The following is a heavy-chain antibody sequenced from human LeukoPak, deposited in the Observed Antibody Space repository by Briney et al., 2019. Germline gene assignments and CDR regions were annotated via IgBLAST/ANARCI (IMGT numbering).Heavy chain of an antibody. CDR3: VKDYSYVIDY. J-gene: IGHJ4*02. V-gene: IGHV1-18*01. CDR1: GGTFSSYA. Sequence: ASVKVSCKASGGTFSSYAISWVRQAPGQGLEWMGWISAYNGNTNYAQKLQGRVTMTTDTSTSTAYMELRSLRSDDTAVYYCVKDYSYVIDYWGQGTLVTVSS. CDR2: ISAYNGNT. D-gene: IGHD5-18*01.